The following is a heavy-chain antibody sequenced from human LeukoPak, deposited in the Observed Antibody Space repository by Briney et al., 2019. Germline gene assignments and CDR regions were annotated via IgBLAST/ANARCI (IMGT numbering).Heavy chain of an antibody. J-gene: IGHJ4*02. CDR3: ARDRRVTGIVY. CDR1: GGSISSSSYY. Sequence: SETLSLTCTVSGGSISSSSYYWGWIRQPPGKGLEWIGSIYYSGSTYYNPSLKSRVTISVDTSKNQFSLKLSSVTAADTAVYYCARDRRVTGIVYWGQGTLVTVSS. V-gene: IGHV4-39*07. D-gene: IGHD3-22*01. CDR2: IYYSGST.